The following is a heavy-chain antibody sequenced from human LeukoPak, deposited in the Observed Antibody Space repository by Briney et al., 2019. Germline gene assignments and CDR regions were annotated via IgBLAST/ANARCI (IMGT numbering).Heavy chain of an antibody. Sequence: PSQTLSLTCTVSGGSISSGGYYWSWIRQHPGKGLEWIGYIYYSGSTYYNPSLKSRVTISVDTSKNQFSLKLSSVTAADTAAYYCARDGCSSTSCVSSWFDPWGQGTLVTVSS. CDR2: IYYSGST. CDR3: ARDGCSSTSCVSSWFDP. V-gene: IGHV4-31*03. J-gene: IGHJ5*02. D-gene: IGHD2-2*01. CDR1: GGSISSGGYY.